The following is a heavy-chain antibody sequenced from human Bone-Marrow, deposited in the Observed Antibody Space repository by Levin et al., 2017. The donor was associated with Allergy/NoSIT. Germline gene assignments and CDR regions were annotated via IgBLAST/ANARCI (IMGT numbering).Heavy chain of an antibody. CDR2: IYFSGRT. J-gene: IGHJ4*02. V-gene: IGHV4-39*07. CDR1: HGSINSYNSY. D-gene: IGHD3-9*01. CDR3: ARGVADLLSTDILTGYYNLYFDY. Sequence: PSETLSLSCTVSHGSINSYNSYWGWIRQAPGKGLEWIGHIYFSGRTYYNPSFESRVAISADTSKNQVSLRLTSVTAADTAVYYCARGVADLLSTDILTGYYNLYFDYWGQGALVTVSS.